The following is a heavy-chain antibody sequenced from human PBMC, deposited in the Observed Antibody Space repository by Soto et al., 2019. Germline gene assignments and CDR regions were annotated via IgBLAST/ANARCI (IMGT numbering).Heavy chain of an antibody. CDR2: ISYDGSNK. J-gene: IGHJ4*02. V-gene: IGHV3-30*18. CDR3: AKDQSAGDYLTGYYFDY. Sequence: GGSLRLSCAASGFTFSSYGMHWVRQAPGKGLEWVAVISYDGSNKYYADSVKGRFTISRDNSKNTLYLQMNSLRAEDTAVYYCAKDQSAGDYLTGYYFDYWGQGTLVTVSS. D-gene: IGHD4-17*01. CDR1: GFTFSSYG.